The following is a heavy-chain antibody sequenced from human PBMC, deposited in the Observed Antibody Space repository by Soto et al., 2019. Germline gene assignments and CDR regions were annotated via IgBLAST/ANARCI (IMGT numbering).Heavy chain of an antibody. CDR1: GGSISTVGHY. J-gene: IGHJ4*02. CDR3: ARATGTLRSRNCDY. CDR2: IYHTGST. V-gene: IGHV4-31*03. D-gene: IGHD1-1*01. Sequence: SETLSLTCSVSGGSISTVGHYWTWILQPPGKGLEWIVSIYHTGSTYYSKSLRSRLTMSVDTSKSQFSLRLSSVTAADTAVYYCARATGTLRSRNCDYWGQGSLVTSPQ.